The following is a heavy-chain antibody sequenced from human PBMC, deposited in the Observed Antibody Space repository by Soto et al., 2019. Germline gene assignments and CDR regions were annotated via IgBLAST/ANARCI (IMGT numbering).Heavy chain of an antibody. V-gene: IGHV1-46*01. Sequence: QVQLVQSGAEVKKPGASVKISCKASGYMFANYYIHWVRQAPGQGLEWMGIINPSGGGTTYAQKFHGRVTMTRDTSTSTLYMELNSLRSDDTALFYCARGAPYCNGGTCSALDYWGQGTLVTVSS. CDR2: INPSGGGT. CDR1: GYMFANYY. CDR3: ARGAPYCNGGTCSALDY. J-gene: IGHJ4*02. D-gene: IGHD2-15*01.